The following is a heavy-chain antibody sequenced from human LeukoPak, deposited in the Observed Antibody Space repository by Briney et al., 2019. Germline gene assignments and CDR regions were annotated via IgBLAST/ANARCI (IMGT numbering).Heavy chain of an antibody. V-gene: IGHV4-59*01. CDR2: IYYSGST. D-gene: IGHD6-19*01. CDR3: AREAPDSSGFDY. J-gene: IGHJ4*02. CDR1: GGSISSYY. Sequence: SETLSLTCTVSGGSISSYYWSWIRQPPGEGLEWIGYIYYSGSTNYNPSLKSRVTISVDTSKNQFSLKLSSVTAADTAVYYCAREAPDSSGFDYWGQGTLVTVSS.